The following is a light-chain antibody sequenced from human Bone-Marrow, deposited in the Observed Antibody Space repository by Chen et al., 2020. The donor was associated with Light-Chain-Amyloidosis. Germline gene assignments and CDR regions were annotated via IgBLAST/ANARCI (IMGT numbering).Light chain of an antibody. CDR2: LNSDGSH. J-gene: IGLJ3*02. CDR3: QTWGTGWV. CDR1: SGHSNYA. Sequence: QLVLTQSPSASASLGASVKLTCTLSSGHSNYAIAWHQQQPEKGPRYLMKLNSDGSHSKGDGIPYRFSGSSSGAERFLTISSLQSEDEADYYCQTWGTGWVFGGGTKLTVL. V-gene: IGLV4-69*01.